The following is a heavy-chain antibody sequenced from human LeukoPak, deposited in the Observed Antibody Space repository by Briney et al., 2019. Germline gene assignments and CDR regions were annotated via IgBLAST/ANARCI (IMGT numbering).Heavy chain of an antibody. J-gene: IGHJ6*02. Sequence: GGSLRLSCAASGFTFSSYEMNWVRQAPGKGLEWVSCISSGGTTIYYADSVKGRFTISRDNARSSLYLQMNSLRAEDTAVYHCARSYEYYLGSGYGMDVWGQGTTVTVSS. CDR1: GFTFSSYE. D-gene: IGHD3-10*01. CDR3: ARSYEYYLGSGYGMDV. CDR2: ISSGGTTI. V-gene: IGHV3-48*03.